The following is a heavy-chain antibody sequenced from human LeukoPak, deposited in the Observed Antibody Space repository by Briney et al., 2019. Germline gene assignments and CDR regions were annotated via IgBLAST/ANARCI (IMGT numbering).Heavy chain of an antibody. D-gene: IGHD5-18*01. CDR2: ISGSGGST. J-gene: IGHJ3*02. Sequence: GGSLRLSCAASGFTFSSYAMSWVRQAPGKGLEWVSAISGSGGSTYYADSVKGRFTISRDNAKNSLYLQMNSLRAEDTAVYYCARGSDTAMADIWGQGTMVTVSS. CDR3: ARGSDTAMADI. CDR1: GFTFSSYA. V-gene: IGHV3-23*01.